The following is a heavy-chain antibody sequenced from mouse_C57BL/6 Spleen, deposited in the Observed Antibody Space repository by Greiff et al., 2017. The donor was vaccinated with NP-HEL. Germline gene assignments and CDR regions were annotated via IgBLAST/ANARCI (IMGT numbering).Heavy chain of an antibody. CDR3: ARPYYYGSIYAMDD. CDR2: ISSGSSTI. V-gene: IGHV5-17*01. D-gene: IGHD1-1*01. J-gene: IGHJ4*01. Sequence: EVMLVESGGGLVKPGGSLKLSCAASGFTFSDYGMHWVRQAPEKGLEWVAYISSGSSTIYYADTVKGRFTISRDNAKNTLFLQMTSLRSEDTAMYYCARPYYYGSIYAMDDWGQGTSVTVSS. CDR1: GFTFSDYG.